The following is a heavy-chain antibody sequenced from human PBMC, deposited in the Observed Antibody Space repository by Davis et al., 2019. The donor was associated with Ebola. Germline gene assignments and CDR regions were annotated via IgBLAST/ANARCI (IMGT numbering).Heavy chain of an antibody. D-gene: IGHD3-22*01. CDR2: ISYSGST. CDR1: GDSISNYY. V-gene: IGHV4-59*01. CDR3: ARDYSYDSSGYYDY. Sequence: SETLSLTCSVSGDSISNYYWSWIRQSPGKGLEWIGYISYSGSTNYNPSLKGRVTISVDTSKNQFSLKLSSVTAADTAVYYCARDYSYDSSGYYDYWGQGTLVTVSS. J-gene: IGHJ4*02.